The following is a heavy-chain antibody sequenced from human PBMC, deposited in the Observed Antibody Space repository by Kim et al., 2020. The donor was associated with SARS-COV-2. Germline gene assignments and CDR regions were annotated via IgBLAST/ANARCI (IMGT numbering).Heavy chain of an antibody. CDR1: GGSISSGGYY. D-gene: IGHD2-15*01. Sequence: SETLYLTCTVSGGSISSGGYYWSWIRQHPGKGLEWIGYIYYSGSTYYNPSLKSRVTISVDTSKNQFSLKLSSVTAADTAVYYCARVLRYCSGGSCYSGVFDCWGQGTLVTVSS. J-gene: IGHJ4*02. V-gene: IGHV4-31*03. CDR2: IYYSGST. CDR3: ARVLRYCSGGSCYSGVFDC.